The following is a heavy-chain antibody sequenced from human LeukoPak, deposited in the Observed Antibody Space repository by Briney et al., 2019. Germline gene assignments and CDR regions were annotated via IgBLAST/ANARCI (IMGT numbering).Heavy chain of an antibody. CDR3: ARLTSGSYPYYYYGMDV. CDR2: INSDGSST. Sequence: GGSLRLSCAASGFTFSSYWMHWVRQAPGKGLVWVSRINSDGSSTSYADSVKGRFTISRDSAKNTLYLQMNSLRAEDTAVYYCARLTSGSYPYYYYGMDVWGQGTTVTVSS. D-gene: IGHD1-26*01. V-gene: IGHV3-74*01. CDR1: GFTFSSYW. J-gene: IGHJ6*02.